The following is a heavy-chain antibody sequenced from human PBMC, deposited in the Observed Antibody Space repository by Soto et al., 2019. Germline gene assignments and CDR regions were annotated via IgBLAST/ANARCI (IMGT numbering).Heavy chain of an antibody. J-gene: IGHJ3*01. V-gene: IGHV3-74*01. CDR1: GFSFSSYW. D-gene: IGHD3-9*01. CDR2: INTDGSST. CDR3: ARSPGGYYID. Sequence: EVQLVESGGGLVQPGGSLRLSCADSGFSFSSYWMHWVRQGPGQGLVWVSRINTDGSSTNYADSVKGRFTISRDNAKNTLYLQMNSLSAEDTAVYYCARSPGGYYIDWGQGTMVTVSS.